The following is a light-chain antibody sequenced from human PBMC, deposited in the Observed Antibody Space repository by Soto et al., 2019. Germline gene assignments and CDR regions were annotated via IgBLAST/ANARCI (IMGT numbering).Light chain of an antibody. CDR3: QQYNNWWT. V-gene: IGKV3-15*01. Sequence: EIVMTQSPATLSVSPGERATLSCRVSQSVSSNLAWYQQKPGQAPRLLIYGASTRATGIPARFSGSGSGTEFTLTISSLQSEDFAVYYCQQYNNWWTFGQGPRWKSN. CDR2: GAS. CDR1: QSVSSN. J-gene: IGKJ1*01.